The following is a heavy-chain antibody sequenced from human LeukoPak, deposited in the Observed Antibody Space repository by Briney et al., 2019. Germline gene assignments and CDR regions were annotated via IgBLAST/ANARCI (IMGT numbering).Heavy chain of an antibody. V-gene: IGHV3-72*01. D-gene: IGHD1-1*01. CDR1: GFTFSDHY. CDR2: TRNKANSYST. CDR3: ARVKLERREFDY. J-gene: IGHJ4*02. Sequence: GGSLRLSCAASGFTFSDHYMDWVRQAPGKGLEWVGRTRNKANSYSTEYAASVKGRFTISRDDSKNSLYLQMNSLKTEDTAVYYCARVKLERREFDYWGQGTLVTVSS.